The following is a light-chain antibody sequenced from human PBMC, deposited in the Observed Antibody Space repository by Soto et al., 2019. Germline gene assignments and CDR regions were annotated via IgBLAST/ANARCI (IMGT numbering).Light chain of an antibody. Sequence: GDRVTITCRASQGISNYFAWYQQRPGKVPKLLIYAASTLQSGVPSRFSGSGSGTDFTLTISSLQPEDVATYYCQKYSSAPWTFGQGTKVELK. CDR1: QGISNY. V-gene: IGKV1-27*01. J-gene: IGKJ1*01. CDR2: AAS. CDR3: QKYSSAPWT.